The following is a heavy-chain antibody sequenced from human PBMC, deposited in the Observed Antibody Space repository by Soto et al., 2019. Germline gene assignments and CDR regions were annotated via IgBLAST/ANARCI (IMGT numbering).Heavy chain of an antibody. Sequence: SETLSLTCTVSGGSISSYYWSWIRQPPGKGLEWIGYIYYSGSTNYNPSLKSRVTISVDTSKNQFSLKLSSVTAADTAVYYCAREIDYYGSGSYRDNWFDPWGQGTLVTVSS. J-gene: IGHJ5*02. V-gene: IGHV4-59*01. CDR2: IYYSGST. CDR3: AREIDYYGSGSYRDNWFDP. D-gene: IGHD3-10*01. CDR1: GGSISSYY.